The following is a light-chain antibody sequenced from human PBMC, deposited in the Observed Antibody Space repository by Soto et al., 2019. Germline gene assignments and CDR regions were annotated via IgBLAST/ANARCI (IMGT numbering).Light chain of an antibody. Sequence: TLSLSPGERATLSCRASQSVSSSYLAWYLQKPGQAPRLPIYGASSRATGIPDRFSGSGSGTDFTLTISRLEPEDFAVYYCQQYGSSPPLTFGEGTKVDIK. V-gene: IGKV3-20*01. J-gene: IGKJ4*01. CDR2: GAS. CDR1: QSVSSSY. CDR3: QQYGSSPPLT.